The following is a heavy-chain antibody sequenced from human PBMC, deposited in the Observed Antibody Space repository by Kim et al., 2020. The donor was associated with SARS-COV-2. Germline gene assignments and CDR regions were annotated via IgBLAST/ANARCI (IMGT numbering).Heavy chain of an antibody. Sequence: GGSLRLSCAASGFTVSSNYMSWVRQAPGKGLEWVSVIYSGGSTYYADSVKGRFTISRDNSKNTLYLQMNSLRAEDTAVYYCARDYYDSSGAGYWGQGTLVTVSS. CDR1: GFTVSSNY. V-gene: IGHV3-66*01. CDR2: IYSGGST. CDR3: ARDYYDSSGAGY. J-gene: IGHJ4*02. D-gene: IGHD3-22*01.